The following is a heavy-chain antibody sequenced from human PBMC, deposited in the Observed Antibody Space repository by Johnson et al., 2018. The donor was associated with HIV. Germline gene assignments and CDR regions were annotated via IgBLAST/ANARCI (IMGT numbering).Heavy chain of an antibody. D-gene: IGHD1-26*01. CDR1: GFTFSSYD. Sequence: VQLVESGGGLVQPGGSLRLSCVVSGFTFSSYDMHWVRQATGKGLEWVSAIGTAGDTYYPGSVKGRFTISSENAKNSLYLQMNSLRAGDTGVYYCARGRGVGGPIQNWLGADAFDIWGQGTMVTVSS. J-gene: IGHJ3*02. CDR2: IGTAGDT. CDR3: ARGRGVGGPIQNWLGADAFDI. V-gene: IGHV3-13*01.